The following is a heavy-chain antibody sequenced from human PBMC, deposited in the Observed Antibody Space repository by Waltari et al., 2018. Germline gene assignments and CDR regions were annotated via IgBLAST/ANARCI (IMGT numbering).Heavy chain of an antibody. CDR3: AKDQCWNCYILDV. V-gene: IGHV3-30*18. Sequence: QVQLVESGGGVVQPGKSLRVSCEVSGVPFGAEGMHWVRQAPGKGLEWVAVISEDGSNEYYADSVKGRFTISRDNSDNTVYLQMNSLRPEDTAVYYCAKDQCWNCYILDVWGQGTTVTVS. D-gene: IGHD1-7*01. CDR2: ISEDGSNE. J-gene: IGHJ6*02. CDR1: GVPFGAEG.